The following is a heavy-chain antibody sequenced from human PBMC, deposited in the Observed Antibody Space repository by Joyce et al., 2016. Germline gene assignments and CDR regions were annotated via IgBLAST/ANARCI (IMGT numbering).Heavy chain of an antibody. CDR1: GYSFINYF. D-gene: IGHD2-15*01. CDR3: ARGVKGAAHFDY. CDR2: IKADNGNT. Sequence: QVHLVQSGGEVKKPGASVKVSCKASGYSFINYFIVWVRQAPGQGLEWMGLIKADNGNTKYAERLQGRINMTRDTLTTTAFMELRSLRSDDTATYYCARGVKGAAHFDYWGLGTLVTVS. J-gene: IGHJ4*02. V-gene: IGHV1-18*04.